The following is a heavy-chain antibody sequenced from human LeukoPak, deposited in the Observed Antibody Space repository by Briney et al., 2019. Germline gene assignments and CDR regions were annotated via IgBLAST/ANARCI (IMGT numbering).Heavy chain of an antibody. Sequence: GASVKVSCKASGYTFTSYYMHWVRQAPGQGLEWMEIINPSGGSTSYAQKFQGRVTITRDTSASTAYMELSSLRSEDTAVYYCARYDSSGCYYGEEAFDIWGQGTMVTVSS. D-gene: IGHD3-22*01. CDR1: GYTFTSYY. J-gene: IGHJ3*02. CDR2: INPSGGST. CDR3: ARYDSSGCYYGEEAFDI. V-gene: IGHV1-46*01.